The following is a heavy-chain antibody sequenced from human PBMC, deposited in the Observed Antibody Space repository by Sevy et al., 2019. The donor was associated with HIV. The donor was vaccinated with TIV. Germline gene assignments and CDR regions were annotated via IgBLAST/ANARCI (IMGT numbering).Heavy chain of an antibody. J-gene: IGHJ4*02. CDR3: ARDAGYSTDWYPSDY. V-gene: IGHV3-30-3*01. CDR2: ISYDGGRH. Sequence: GGSLRLSCAASEFMFSTYAMHWVRQAPGKGLEWVAVISYDGGRHYYGDSVKGRFTISRDNSKNNLFLQMNSLRLEDTAFYYCARDAGYSTDWYPSDYWGQGTQVTVSS. D-gene: IGHD6-19*01. CDR1: EFMFSTYA.